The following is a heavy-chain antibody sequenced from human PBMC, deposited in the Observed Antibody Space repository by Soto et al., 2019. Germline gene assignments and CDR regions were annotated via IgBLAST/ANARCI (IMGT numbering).Heavy chain of an antibody. V-gene: IGHV3-30*18. CDR2: ISYDGSNK. CDR1: GFTFSSYG. CDR3: AKDPGSIAVAASTEEYFQH. D-gene: IGHD6-19*01. Sequence: GGSLRLSCAASGFTFSSYGMHWVRQAPGKGLEWVAVISYDGSNKYYADSVKGRFTISRDNSKNTLYLQMNSLRAEDTAVYYCAKDPGSIAVAASTEEYFQHWGQGTLVTVSS. J-gene: IGHJ1*01.